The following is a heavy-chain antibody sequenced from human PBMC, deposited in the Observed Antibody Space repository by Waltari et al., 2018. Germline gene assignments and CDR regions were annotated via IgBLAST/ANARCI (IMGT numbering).Heavy chain of an antibody. D-gene: IGHD3-22*01. J-gene: IGHJ3*02. Sequence: EVQLVESGGGLVKPGGSLRLSCAASGFTFSSYRMHWCRTAPGKGLEWVSSISSSSSYIYYADSVKGRFTISRDNAKNSLYLQMNSLRAEDTAVYYCARASSSGSSDAFDIWGQGTMVTVSS. CDR3: ARASSSGSSDAFDI. CDR2: ISSSSSYI. CDR1: GFTFSSYR. V-gene: IGHV3-21*01.